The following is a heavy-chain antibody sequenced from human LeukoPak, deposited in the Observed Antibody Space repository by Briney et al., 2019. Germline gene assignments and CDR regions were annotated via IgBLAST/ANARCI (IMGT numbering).Heavy chain of an antibody. D-gene: IGHD6-19*01. J-gene: IGHJ4*02. Sequence: SETLSLTCAVSGGSISSSNWWSWVRQPPGKGLEWIGEIYHSGSTNYNPSLKSRVTISVDKSKNQFSLRLSSVTAADTAVYYCARGGSGWPLYYFDYWGQGTLVTVSS. CDR1: GGSISSSNW. CDR2: IYHSGST. V-gene: IGHV4-4*02. CDR3: ARGGSGWPLYYFDY.